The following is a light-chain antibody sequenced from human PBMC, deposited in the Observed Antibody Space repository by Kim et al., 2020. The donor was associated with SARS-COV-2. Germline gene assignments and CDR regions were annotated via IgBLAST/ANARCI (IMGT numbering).Light chain of an antibody. V-gene: IGKV1-17*01. Sequence: ASVGDTAPTPCRGSQVIRNDLGWYQQNPGRAPKRLIYGASSLQSGVPSRFSGSGSGTEFTLTISSLQPEDFATYFCLQHNTYPITFGQGTRLEIK. CDR1: QVIRND. CDR2: GAS. J-gene: IGKJ5*01. CDR3: LQHNTYPIT.